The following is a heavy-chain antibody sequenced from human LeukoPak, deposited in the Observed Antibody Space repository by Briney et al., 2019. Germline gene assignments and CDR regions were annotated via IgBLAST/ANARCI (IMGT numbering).Heavy chain of an antibody. CDR3: ARAYYDILSKTANWFDP. Sequence: PSETLSLTCTVSGGSISGSSYYWGWIRQPPGKELEWIGSIYCSGSPYYNPSLESRVTMSVDTSRNHFSLQLTSVTAADTAVYYCARAYYDILSKTANWFDPWGQGTLVTVSS. J-gene: IGHJ5*02. D-gene: IGHD3-9*01. CDR1: GGSISGSSYY. CDR2: IYCSGSP. V-gene: IGHV4-39*07.